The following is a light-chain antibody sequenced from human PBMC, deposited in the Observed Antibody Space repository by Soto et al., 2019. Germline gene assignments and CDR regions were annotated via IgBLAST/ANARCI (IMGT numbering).Light chain of an antibody. V-gene: IGKV3-15*01. CDR1: QNIYYN. J-gene: IGKJ1*01. CDR3: LQYHNLWA. CDR2: RAS. Sequence: ILMTQSPATVSVSPGESATLSCRASQNIYYNVAWYQHRPGQAPRLLIYRASTRAPGVPARFSGSGSGTEFALTTSSLQAEDFTVYSCLQYHNLWAFSQGTKVEI.